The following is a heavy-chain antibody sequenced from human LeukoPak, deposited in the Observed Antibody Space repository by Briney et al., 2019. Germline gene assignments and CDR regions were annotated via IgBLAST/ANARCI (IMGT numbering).Heavy chain of an antibody. D-gene: IGHD6-13*01. J-gene: IGHJ5*01. CDR2: ASYSGSI. CDR3: ASQPFGSSWYWFDS. CDR1: GFTFSSYS. V-gene: IGHV4-59*01. Sequence: GSLRLSCAASGFTFSSYSMNWVRQAPGKGLEWIGYASYSGSINYNPSLKSRVTMSVDTSKNQFSLKLRSVTAVDTAVYYCASQPFGSSWYWFDSWGQGNLVTVSS.